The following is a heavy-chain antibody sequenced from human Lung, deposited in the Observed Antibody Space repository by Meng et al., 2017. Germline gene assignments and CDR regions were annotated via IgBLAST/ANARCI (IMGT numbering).Heavy chain of an antibody. CDR2: MSFDGAQI. CDR3: ARDKPPNDV. J-gene: IGHJ2*01. Sequence: VGLVGSGGGVVQPGGSLRLSCAGSGFTFNTYAMHWVRQAPGKGLEWVSLMSFDGAQIYYSDSVRGRFTISRDNSKNTLYLQMNSLRAEDTAVYYCARDKPPNDVWGRGTLVTVSS. V-gene: IGHV3-30*01. CDR1: GFTFNTYA.